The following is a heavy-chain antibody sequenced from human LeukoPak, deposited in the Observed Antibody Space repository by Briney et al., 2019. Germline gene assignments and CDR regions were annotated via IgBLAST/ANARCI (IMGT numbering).Heavy chain of an antibody. J-gene: IGHJ4*02. CDR2: IIPILGIA. V-gene: IGHV1-69*04. D-gene: IGHD2-15*01. CDR3: ARTVDCSGGSCYFDY. Sequence: SVKVSCKASGGTFSSYAISWVRPAPGQGLEWMGRIIPILGIANYAQKFQGRVTITADKSTSTAYMELSSLRSEDTAVYYCARTVDCSGGSCYFDYWGQGTLVTVSS. CDR1: GGTFSSYA.